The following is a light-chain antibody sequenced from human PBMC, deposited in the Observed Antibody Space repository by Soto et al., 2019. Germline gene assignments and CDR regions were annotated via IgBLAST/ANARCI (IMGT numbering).Light chain of an antibody. CDR3: CSYAGSGILL. CDR2: DVY. V-gene: IGLV2-23*01. Sequence: QSALTQPASVSGSPGQSVTISCTGTSSDIGTSNIVSWYQQHPGKAPKLIIYDVYNRPSRVSDRFSGSTSGNTASLTISGLQAEDEDDYYCSYAGSGILLFGGGTKLTVL. CDR1: SSDIGTSNI. J-gene: IGLJ2*01.